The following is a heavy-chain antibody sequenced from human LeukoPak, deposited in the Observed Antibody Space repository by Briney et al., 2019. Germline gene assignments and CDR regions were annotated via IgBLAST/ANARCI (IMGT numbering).Heavy chain of an antibody. J-gene: IGHJ4*02. V-gene: IGHV1-69*04. CDR1: GGTLTSYT. CDR3: ARDLGPLPYYYDSSGPNGGY. Sequence: ASVKVSCKASGGTLTSYTISWVRQAPAQGLEWMGRIIPILGIANYAQKFQGRVTITADKSTSTAYMELSSLRSEDTAVYYCARDLGPLPYYYDSSGPNGGYWGQGTLVSVSS. CDR2: IIPILGIA. D-gene: IGHD3-22*01.